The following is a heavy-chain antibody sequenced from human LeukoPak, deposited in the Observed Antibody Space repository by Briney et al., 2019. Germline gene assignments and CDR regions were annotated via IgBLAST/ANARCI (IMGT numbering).Heavy chain of an antibody. CDR3: ARGSGVEAD. CDR2: INHSGST. Sequence: PSETLSLTCAVYGGSFSGYYWSWIRQPPGKGLEWIGEINHSGSTNYNPSLKSRVTISVDTSKNRFSLKLSSVTAADTAVYYCARGSGVEADWGQGTLVTVSS. CDR1: GGSFSGYY. D-gene: IGHD2-8*01. V-gene: IGHV4-34*01. J-gene: IGHJ4*02.